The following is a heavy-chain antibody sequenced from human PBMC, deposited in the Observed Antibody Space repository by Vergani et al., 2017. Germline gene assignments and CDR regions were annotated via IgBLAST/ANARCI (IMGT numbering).Heavy chain of an antibody. CDR2: IFSNDEK. V-gene: IGHV2-26*01. Sequence: QVTLKESGPVLVKPTETLTLTCTVSGFSLSNARMGVSWIRQPPGKALEWLAHIFSNDEKSYSTSLKSRLTISKDTSKSQVVLTMTNMDPVDTATYYCAGIAAAGTGNNWFDPWGQGTLVTVSS. D-gene: IGHD6-13*01. CDR1: GFSLSNARMG. J-gene: IGHJ5*02. CDR3: AGIAAAGTGNNWFDP.